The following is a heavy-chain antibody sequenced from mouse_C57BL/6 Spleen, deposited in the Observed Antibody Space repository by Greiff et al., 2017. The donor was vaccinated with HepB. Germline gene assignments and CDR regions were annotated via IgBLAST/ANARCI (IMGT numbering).Heavy chain of an antibody. D-gene: IGHD4-1*01. CDR1: GFTFTDYY. CDR2: IRNKANGYTT. J-gene: IGHJ4*01. CDR3: ARLGPFSYAMDY. Sequence: DVMLVESGGGLVQPGGSLSLSCAASGFTFTDYYMSWVRQPPGKALEWLGFIRNKANGYTTEYSASVKGRFTISRDNSQSILYLQMNALSAEDSATYYCARLGPFSYAMDYWGQGTSVTVSS. V-gene: IGHV7-3*01.